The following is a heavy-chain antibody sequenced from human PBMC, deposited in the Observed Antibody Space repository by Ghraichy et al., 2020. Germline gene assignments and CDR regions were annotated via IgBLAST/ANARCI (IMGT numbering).Heavy chain of an antibody. CDR2: ITGRGVAT. V-gene: IGHV3-23*01. CDR3: AKGAPQNYDILTGYYRNDD. J-gene: IGHJ4*02. CDR1: GFNFNNYA. D-gene: IGHD3-9*01. Sequence: GESLNISCAASGFNFNNYALSWVRQAPGKGLEWVSGITGRGVATYYTDSVKGRFTISKDSSTNTLYLRMNSLRVEDTAVYYCAKGAPQNYDILTGYYRNDDWGQGTLVTVSS.